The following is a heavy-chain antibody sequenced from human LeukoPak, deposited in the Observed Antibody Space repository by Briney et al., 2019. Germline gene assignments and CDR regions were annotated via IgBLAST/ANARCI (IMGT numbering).Heavy chain of an antibody. Sequence: GGSLRLSCAASGFTFSSYWMSWVRQAPGKGLEWVANIKQDGSEKYYVDSVKGRFTISRDNAKNSLYLQMNSLRAEDTAVYYCALPTGYSSSWYVPYYFDYWGQGTLVTVSS. J-gene: IGHJ4*02. D-gene: IGHD6-13*01. V-gene: IGHV3-7*01. CDR2: IKQDGSEK. CDR3: ALPTGYSSSWYVPYYFDY. CDR1: GFTFSSYW.